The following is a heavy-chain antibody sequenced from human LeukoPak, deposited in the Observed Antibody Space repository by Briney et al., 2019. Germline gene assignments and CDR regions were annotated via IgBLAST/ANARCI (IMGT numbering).Heavy chain of an antibody. Sequence: GASVKVSCKASGYTFTSYGISWVRQAPGQGLEWMGWISAYNGNTNYAQKLQGRVTMTEDTSTDTAYMELSSLRSEDTAVYYCAIGAPGGVVEAFDIWGQGTMVTVSS. CDR2: ISAYNGNT. V-gene: IGHV1-18*01. CDR3: AIGAPGGVVEAFDI. D-gene: IGHD2-15*01. CDR1: GYTFTSYG. J-gene: IGHJ3*02.